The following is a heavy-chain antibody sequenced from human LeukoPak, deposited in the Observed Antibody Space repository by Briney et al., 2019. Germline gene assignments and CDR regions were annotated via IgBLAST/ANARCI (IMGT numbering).Heavy chain of an antibody. J-gene: IGHJ4*02. D-gene: IGHD1-1*01. Sequence: ASVKISCKASGYTFTSYAMNWVRQAPGQGLEWMGCINTNTGNPTYAQGFTGRFVFSLDTSVSTAYLQISSLKAEDTAVYYCARVGNWNDVVVDYWGQGTLVTVSS. CDR1: GYTFTSYA. V-gene: IGHV7-4-1*02. CDR2: INTNTGNP. CDR3: ARVGNWNDVVVDY.